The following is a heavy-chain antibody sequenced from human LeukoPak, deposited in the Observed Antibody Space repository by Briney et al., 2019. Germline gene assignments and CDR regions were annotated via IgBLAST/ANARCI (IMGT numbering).Heavy chain of an antibody. Sequence: ASVKVSCKASGYTFTSYDINWVRQATGQGLEGRDWMNPSSGSTGYAQKFQGRVTISRNISISTAYMELSTLRSEDTAVYYCARGRSAMRMDVWGKGTTVTVSS. J-gene: IGHJ6*04. CDR3: ARGRSAMRMDV. CDR2: MNPSSGST. D-gene: IGHD2-2*01. V-gene: IGHV1-8*03. CDR1: GYTFTSYD.